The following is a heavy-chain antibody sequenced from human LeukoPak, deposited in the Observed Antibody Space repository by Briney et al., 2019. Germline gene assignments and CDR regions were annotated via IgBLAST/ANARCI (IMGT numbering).Heavy chain of an antibody. CDR2: VTGSGGST. V-gene: IGHV3-23*01. CDR3: AKRHNAGIAAGGYFDF. CDR1: GFTFSSYP. J-gene: IGHJ4*02. Sequence: GGSLRLSCAASGFTFSSYPMTWVRQAPGTGLEWVSTVTGSGGSTYYSDSMKGRFTISRDNSKNTLFLQMKSLRAEDTAVYYCAKRHNAGIAAGGYFDFWGQGSLVAVSS. D-gene: IGHD6-13*01.